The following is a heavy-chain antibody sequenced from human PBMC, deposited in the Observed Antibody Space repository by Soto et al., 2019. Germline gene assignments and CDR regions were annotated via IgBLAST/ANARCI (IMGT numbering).Heavy chain of an antibody. J-gene: IGHJ6*03. Sequence: SLRLSCTASGFTFGDYAMSWFRQAPGKGLEWVGFIRSKAYGGTTEYAASVKGRFTISRDDSKSIAYLQMNSLKTEDTAVYYCNRVGGCSGGSCYFNYYYYMDVWGKGTTVTVSS. V-gene: IGHV3-49*03. D-gene: IGHD2-15*01. CDR2: IRSKAYGGTT. CDR1: GFTFGDYA. CDR3: NRVGGCSGGSCYFNYYYYMDV.